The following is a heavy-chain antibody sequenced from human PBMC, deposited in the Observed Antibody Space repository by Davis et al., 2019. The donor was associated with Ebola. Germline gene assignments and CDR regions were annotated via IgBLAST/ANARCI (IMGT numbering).Heavy chain of an antibody. CDR1: RGTFSSYA. CDR3: ARGGYCTGGVCYSLWYFDL. J-gene: IGHJ2*01. D-gene: IGHD2-8*02. V-gene: IGHV1-69*06. Sequence: SVKVSCQASRGTFSSYAISWVRPAPGQGLEWMGGIIPIFGTANYAQKFQGRVTITADKSTSTAYMELSSLRSEDTAVYYCARGGYCTGGVCYSLWYFDLWGRGTLVTVSS. CDR2: IIPIFGTA.